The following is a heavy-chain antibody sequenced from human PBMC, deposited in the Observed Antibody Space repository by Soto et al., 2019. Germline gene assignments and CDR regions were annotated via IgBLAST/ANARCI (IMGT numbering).Heavy chain of an antibody. J-gene: IGHJ4*02. CDR1: GFTFSSYA. Sequence: QVQLVESGGGVVQPGRSLRLSCAASGFTFSSYAMHWVRQAPGKGLEWVAVISYDGSNKYYADSVKGRFTISRDNSKNTLYLQMNSLGAEDTAVYYCASWPENTYYYDSSGYYADYWGQGTLVTVSS. CDR3: ASWPENTYYYDSSGYYADY. D-gene: IGHD3-22*01. CDR2: ISYDGSNK. V-gene: IGHV3-30-3*01.